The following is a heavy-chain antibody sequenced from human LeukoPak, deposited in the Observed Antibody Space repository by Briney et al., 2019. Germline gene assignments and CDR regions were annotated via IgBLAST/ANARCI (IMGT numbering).Heavy chain of an antibody. CDR3: ARAIQLSGYSYGEIDY. CDR1: GFTFSSYG. Sequence: LSGGSLRLSCAASGFTFSSYGMSWVRQAPGKGLEWVSAISGSGGSTYYADSVRGRFTISRDNAKNSLYLQMNSLRAEDTAVYYCARAIQLSGYSYGEIDYWGQGTLVTVSS. D-gene: IGHD5-18*01. V-gene: IGHV3-23*01. J-gene: IGHJ4*02. CDR2: ISGSGGST.